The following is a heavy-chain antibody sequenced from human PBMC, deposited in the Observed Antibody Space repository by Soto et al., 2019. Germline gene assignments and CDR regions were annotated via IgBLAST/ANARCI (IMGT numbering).Heavy chain of an antibody. CDR2: IKDNAQGGTA. CDR1: GFAFTDAW. J-gene: IGHJ4*02. V-gene: IGHV3-15*07. Sequence: EVKMVESGGGLVEPGGSLRLSCAASGFAFTDAWMNWVRHAPGKGLEWVGRIKDNAQGGTAEYAAPVKDRFIMSRDDSKNTLYLQMSGLQTEDTGIYYCTRRPRLGEGGVGPREFWGRGTLVAVSS. D-gene: IGHD1-26*01. CDR3: TRRPRLGEGGVGPREF.